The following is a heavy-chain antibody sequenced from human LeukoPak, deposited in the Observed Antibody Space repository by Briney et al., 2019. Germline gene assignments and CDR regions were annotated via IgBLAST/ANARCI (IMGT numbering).Heavy chain of an antibody. CDR1: GYSISSSYY. V-gene: IGHV4-38-2*02. D-gene: IGHD3-22*01. Sequence: SETLSLTCTVSGYSISSSYYWGWIRQPPGKGLEWIGNINHSGSTYFNPSLKSRVTISVDTSKNQFSLKLSSVTAADTAVYYCAREGYYNKAPDSWGQGTLVTVSS. CDR2: INHSGST. J-gene: IGHJ5*01. CDR3: AREGYYNKAPDS.